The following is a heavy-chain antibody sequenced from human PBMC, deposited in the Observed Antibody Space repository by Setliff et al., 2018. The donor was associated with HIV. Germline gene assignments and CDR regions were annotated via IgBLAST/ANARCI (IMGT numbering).Heavy chain of an antibody. Sequence: SETLSLTCTVSGGSIGSGSHYWSWIRKPAGKGLEWIGHIYTTGSTNYNPSLKSRVTISADTSNNQFSLRLTSMTAADTAVYYCAKTSVGATGLYAFDIWGQGTMVTVSS. D-gene: IGHD1-26*01. J-gene: IGHJ3*02. V-gene: IGHV4-61*09. CDR1: GGSIGSGSHY. CDR2: IYTTGST. CDR3: AKTSVGATGLYAFDI.